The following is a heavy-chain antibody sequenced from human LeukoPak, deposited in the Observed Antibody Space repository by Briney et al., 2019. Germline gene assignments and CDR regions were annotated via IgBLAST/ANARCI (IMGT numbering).Heavy chain of an antibody. CDR1: GFTFDDYA. Sequence: PGRSLRLSCAASGFTFDDYAMHWVRQAPGKGLEWVSGISWNSGSIGYADSVKGRFTISRDNAKNSLYLQMNSLRAEDTALYYCAKDMGFWSGYYLFDYWGQGTLVTVSS. CDR3: AKDMGFWSGYYLFDY. J-gene: IGHJ4*02. D-gene: IGHD3-3*01. CDR2: ISWNSGSI. V-gene: IGHV3-9*01.